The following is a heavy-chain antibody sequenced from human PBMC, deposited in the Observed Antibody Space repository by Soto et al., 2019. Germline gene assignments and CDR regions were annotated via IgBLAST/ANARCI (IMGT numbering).Heavy chain of an antibody. V-gene: IGHV3-30*18. CDR3: AKDFDYGDYHFYAMDV. CDR1: GFTFGSYG. CDR2: ISNDGSNK. Sequence: GGSLRLSCVVSGFTFGSYGMHWVRQAPGKGLEWVAIISNDGSNKYYADSVRGRFTISRDNSKNTLYLQMNSLRAEDTAVYYCAKDFDYGDYHFYAMDVWGQGTTVTVSS. D-gene: IGHD4-17*01. J-gene: IGHJ6*02.